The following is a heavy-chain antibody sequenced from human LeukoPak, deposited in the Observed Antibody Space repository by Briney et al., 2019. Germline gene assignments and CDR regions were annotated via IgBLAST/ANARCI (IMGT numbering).Heavy chain of an antibody. CDR2: INHSGST. CDR1: GGSFSGYY. J-gene: IGHJ6*03. D-gene: IGHD6-6*01. V-gene: IGHV4-34*01. CDR3: ARGGSSSSRTYYYYYMDV. Sequence: TSETLSLTCAVHGGSFSGYYWSWIRQPPGKGLEWIGEINHSGSTNYNPSLKSRVTISVDTSKNQFSLKLSSVTAADTAVYYCARGGSSSSRTYYYYYMDVWGKGTTVTVSS.